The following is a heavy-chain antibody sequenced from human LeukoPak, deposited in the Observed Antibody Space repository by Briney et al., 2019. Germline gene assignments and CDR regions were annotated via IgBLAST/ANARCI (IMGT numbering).Heavy chain of an antibody. Sequence: SETLSLTCAVSGGSISSSSYYWGWIRQPPRKGLEWIGSIYYSGSTYYNPSLKSRVTISVDTSKNQYSLKLSSVTAADTAVYYCARQEIAVAGRGAFDIWGQGTMVTVSS. V-gene: IGHV4-39*01. CDR1: GGSISSSSYY. J-gene: IGHJ3*02. CDR3: ARQEIAVAGRGAFDI. CDR2: IYYSGST. D-gene: IGHD6-19*01.